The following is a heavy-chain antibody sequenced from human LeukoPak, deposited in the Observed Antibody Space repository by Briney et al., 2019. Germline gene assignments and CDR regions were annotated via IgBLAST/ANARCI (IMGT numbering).Heavy chain of an antibody. Sequence: ASVKVSCKASGYTFASYGISWVRQAPGQGPEWMGWISAYNGNTNYAQKLQGRVTMTTDTSTSTAYMDLRSLRSDDTAVYYCARGPLWFGEFYFDYWGQGTLVTVSS. D-gene: IGHD3-10*01. CDR2: ISAYNGNT. J-gene: IGHJ4*02. CDR1: GYTFASYG. CDR3: ARGPLWFGEFYFDY. V-gene: IGHV1-18*01.